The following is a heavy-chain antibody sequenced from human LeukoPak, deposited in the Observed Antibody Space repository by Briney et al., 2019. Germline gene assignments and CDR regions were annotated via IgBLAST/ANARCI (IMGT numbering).Heavy chain of an antibody. CDR1: GFTFSSYG. Sequence: GGSLRLSCAASGFTFSSYGMHWVRQAPGKGLEWVAVIWYDGSNKYYADSVKGRFTISRDNSKNTLYLQMNSLRAEDTAVYCCARGSGYYGSGVGGRRGMDVWGKGTTVTVSS. V-gene: IGHV3-33*01. CDR3: ARGSGYYGSGVGGRRGMDV. CDR2: IWYDGSNK. D-gene: IGHD3-10*01. J-gene: IGHJ6*04.